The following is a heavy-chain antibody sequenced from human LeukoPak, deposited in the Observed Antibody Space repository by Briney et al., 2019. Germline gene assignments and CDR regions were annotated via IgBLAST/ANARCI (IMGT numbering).Heavy chain of an antibody. CDR1: GFTFSSYS. J-gene: IGHJ3*02. V-gene: IGHV3-21*01. CDR2: ISSSSSYI. CDR3: ARGDGATPPDAFDI. D-gene: IGHD3-10*01. Sequence: GGSLRLSCAASGFTFSSYSMNWDRQAPGKGLQWVSSISSSSSYIYYADSVKGRFTISRDNAKNSLYLQMNSLRGEDTAVYYCARGDGATPPDAFDIWGQGTMVTVSS.